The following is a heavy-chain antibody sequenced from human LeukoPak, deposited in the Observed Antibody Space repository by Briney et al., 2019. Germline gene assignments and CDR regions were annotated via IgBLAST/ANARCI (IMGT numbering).Heavy chain of an antibody. Sequence: SETLSLTCTVSGYSISSGYYWGWIRQPPGKGLEWIGSIYHSGSTYYNPSLKSRVTISVDTSKNQFSLKLSSVTAADTAVYYCARDHCSSTSCYVYYYYGMDVWSQGTTVTVSS. CDR3: ARDHCSSTSCYVYYYYGMDV. CDR2: IYHSGST. V-gene: IGHV4-38-2*02. CDR1: GYSISSGYY. J-gene: IGHJ6*02. D-gene: IGHD2-2*01.